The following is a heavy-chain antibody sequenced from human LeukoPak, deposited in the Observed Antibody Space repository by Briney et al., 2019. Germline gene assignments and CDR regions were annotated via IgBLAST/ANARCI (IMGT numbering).Heavy chain of an antibody. V-gene: IGHV1-18*01. J-gene: IGHJ6*02. D-gene: IGHD2-15*01. CDR2: ISGYNGNT. CDR1: GYTFTSYA. Sequence: ASVKVSCKASGYTFTSYAMNWVRHAPGQGLEWMGWISGYNGNTNYAQKFQGRVTMTTDTSTSTAYLELRKLRSDDTAIYYCAREFCSGGGCYYYGMDVWGQGTTVTVS. CDR3: AREFCSGGGCYYYGMDV.